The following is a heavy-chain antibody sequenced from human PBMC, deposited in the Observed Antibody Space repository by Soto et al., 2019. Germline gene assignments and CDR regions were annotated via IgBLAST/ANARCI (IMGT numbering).Heavy chain of an antibody. CDR1: GGTFSSYA. V-gene: IGHV1-69*12. CDR2: IIPIFGTA. J-gene: IGHJ5*02. CDR3: ARGFVPAAIVVAHWFDP. Sequence: QVQLVQSGAEVKKPGSSVKVSCKASGGTFSSYAISWVRQAPGQGLEWMGGIIPIFGTANYAQKFQGRVTITADESTSTAYMELSSLRSEETAVYYCARGFVPAAIVVAHWFDPWGQGTLVTVSS. D-gene: IGHD2-2*02.